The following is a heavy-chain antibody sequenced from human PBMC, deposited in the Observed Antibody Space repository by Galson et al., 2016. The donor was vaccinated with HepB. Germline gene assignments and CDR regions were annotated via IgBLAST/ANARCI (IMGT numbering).Heavy chain of an antibody. CDR3: AKCEVDTVSNRRGWANWFDP. J-gene: IGHJ5*02. Sequence: SLRLSCAASGFTLSTYAMTWVRQAPGRGLDWVSAITSGGSTHYAESVKGRFTISRDNSKNTLYLQMNSLRAEDTAVYYCAKCEVDTVSNRRGWANWFDPWGQGTLVTVSS. CDR2: ITSGGST. CDR1: GFTLSTYA. V-gene: IGHV3-23*01. D-gene: IGHD5-18*01.